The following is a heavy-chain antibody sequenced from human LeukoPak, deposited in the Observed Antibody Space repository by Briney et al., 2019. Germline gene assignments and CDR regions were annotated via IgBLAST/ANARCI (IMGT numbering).Heavy chain of an antibody. CDR2: ISANSGKT. Sequence: ASVKVSCKASGYTFTDNGISWVRQAPGEGLEWMGWISANSGKTKYAQRFQGRVTMTRETSSSTVYMELRSLRSDDTAVYFCARDKNYRFDYWGQGPLVSVTS. D-gene: IGHD3-16*02. J-gene: IGHJ4*02. CDR3: ARDKNYRFDY. CDR1: GYTFTDNG. V-gene: IGHV1-18*01.